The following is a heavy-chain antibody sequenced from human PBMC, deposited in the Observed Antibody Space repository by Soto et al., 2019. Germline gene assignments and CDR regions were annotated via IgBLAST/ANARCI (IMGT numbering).Heavy chain of an antibody. CDR3: ARDSSGYYGPQDY. CDR2: INSDGSST. Sequence: PGGSLRLSCAASGFTFSSYLMHWVRQAPGKGLVWVSRINSDGSSTSYADSVKGRFTISRDNAKNTLYLQMNSLRAEDTAVYYCARDSSGYYGPQDYWGQGTLVTVSS. D-gene: IGHD3-22*01. CDR1: GFTFSSYL. J-gene: IGHJ4*02. V-gene: IGHV3-74*01.